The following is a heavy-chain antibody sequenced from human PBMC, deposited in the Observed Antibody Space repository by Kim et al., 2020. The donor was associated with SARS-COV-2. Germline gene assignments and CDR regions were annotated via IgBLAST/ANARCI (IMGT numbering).Heavy chain of an antibody. V-gene: IGHV3-9*01. CDR3: AKDKGGVVGDD. CDR2: ITWNSGSI. J-gene: IGHJ4*02. D-gene: IGHD1-26*01. CDR1: GFNFGEYG. Sequence: GGSLRLSCAASGFNFGEYGMHWVRQAPGKGLEWVSGITWNSGSIAYADSVKGRFTISRDNAKNSLNLQMNSLRAEDTALYYCAKDKGGVVGDDWGQGTQGTVSS.